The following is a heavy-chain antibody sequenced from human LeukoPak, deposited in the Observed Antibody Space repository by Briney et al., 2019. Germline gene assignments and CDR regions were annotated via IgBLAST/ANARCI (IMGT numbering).Heavy chain of an antibody. CDR1: GFTVSSNY. J-gene: IGHJ4*02. Sequence: GSLRLSCAASGFTVSSNYMSWVRQAPGKGLEWVSVIYSGASTYYADSVKGRFTISRDDSKNTLYLQMNSLKTEDTAVYYCTSVGFGPYYFDNWGQGTLVTVSS. CDR2: IYSGAST. V-gene: IGHV3-66*01. D-gene: IGHD3-10*01. CDR3: TSVGFGPYYFDN.